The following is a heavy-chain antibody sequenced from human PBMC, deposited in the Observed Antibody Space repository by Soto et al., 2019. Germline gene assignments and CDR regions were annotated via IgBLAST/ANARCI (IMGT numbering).Heavy chain of an antibody. CDR1: GYTFTGYY. CDR2: INPNSGGT. Sequence: ASVKVSCKASGYTFTGYYMHWVRQAPGQGLEWMGWINPNSGGTNYAQKFQGWVTMTRDTSISTAYMELSRLRSDDTAVYYCARDMGTSSAPTQYYFDYWGQGTLVTVSS. J-gene: IGHJ4*02. V-gene: IGHV1-2*04. D-gene: IGHD6-19*01. CDR3: ARDMGTSSAPTQYYFDY.